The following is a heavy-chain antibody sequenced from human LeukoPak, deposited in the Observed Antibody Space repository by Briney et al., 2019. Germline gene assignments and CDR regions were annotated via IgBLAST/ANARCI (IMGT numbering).Heavy chain of an antibody. Sequence: PSGTLSLTCAVSGDSITSTNWWSWVRQPPGKGLEWIGEIYHSGSTNYNPSLKSRVTISVDKSKNQFSLKLSSVTAADTAVYYCARLGYYYYGMDVWGQGTTVTVSS. V-gene: IGHV4-4*02. J-gene: IGHJ6*02. CDR3: ARLGYYYYGMDV. CDR2: IYHSGST. CDR1: GDSITSTNW.